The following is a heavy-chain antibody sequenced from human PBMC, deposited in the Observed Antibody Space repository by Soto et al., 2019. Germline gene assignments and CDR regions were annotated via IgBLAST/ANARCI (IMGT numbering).Heavy chain of an antibody. J-gene: IGHJ4*02. V-gene: IGHV5-51*01. CDR2: IYPGDSDT. CDR1: GYSFTSYW. CDR3: ASNYGSGCYWYYFDY. D-gene: IGHD3-10*01. Sequence: PGESLKISCKGSGYSFTSYWIGWVRQMPGKGLEWMGIIYPGDSDTRYSPSFQGQVTISADKSISTAYLQWSSLKASDTAMYYCASNYGSGCYWYYFDYWGLGALVTVSS.